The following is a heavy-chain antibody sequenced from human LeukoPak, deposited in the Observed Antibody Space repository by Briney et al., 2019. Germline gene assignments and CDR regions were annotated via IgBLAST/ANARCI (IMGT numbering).Heavy chain of an antibody. CDR3: ARDMGFQQLVTLQASWWFDP. J-gene: IGHJ5*02. CDR1: GFTFSSYW. D-gene: IGHD6-6*01. CDR2: IKQDGSEK. V-gene: IGHV3-7*01. Sequence: GGSLRLSCAAPGFTFSSYWMSWVRQAPGKGLEWVANIKQDGSEKYYVDSVKGRFTISRDNAKNSLYLQMNRLRAEDTAVYYCARDMGFQQLVTLQASWWFDPWGQGTLVTVSS.